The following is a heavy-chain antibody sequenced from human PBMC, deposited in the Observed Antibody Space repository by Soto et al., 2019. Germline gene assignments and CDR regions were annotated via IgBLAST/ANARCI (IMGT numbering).Heavy chain of an antibody. CDR1: GGSISSYY. Sequence: SETLSLTCTVSGGSISSYYWSWIRQPPGKGLEWIGYIYYSGSTNYNPSLKSRVTISVDTSKKQFSLKLSSVTAADTAVYYCARYSGYSHGNPFDYSGQGPLLTVS. CDR2: IYYSGST. CDR3: ARYSGYSHGNPFDY. V-gene: IGHV4-59*01. J-gene: IGHJ4*02. D-gene: IGHD5-18*01.